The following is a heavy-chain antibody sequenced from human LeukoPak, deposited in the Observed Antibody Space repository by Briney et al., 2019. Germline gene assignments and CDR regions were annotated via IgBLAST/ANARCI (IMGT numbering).Heavy chain of an antibody. CDR3: ARGPSGYQNT. Sequence: GGSLRLSCAASGFTFSNYSMNWVRQAAGTGLEWVSYISRSSSTIYYADSVKGRFTISRDNSKNTLYLQMNSLRAEDTAVYYCARGPSGYQNTGGQGTLVTVSS. CDR1: GFTFSNYS. J-gene: IGHJ4*02. V-gene: IGHV3-48*01. D-gene: IGHD5-12*01. CDR2: ISRSSSTI.